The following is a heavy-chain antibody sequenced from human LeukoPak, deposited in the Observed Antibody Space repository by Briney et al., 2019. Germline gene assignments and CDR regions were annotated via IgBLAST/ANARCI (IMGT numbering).Heavy chain of an antibody. CDR3: ARVTFGGVIAFDY. D-gene: IGHD3-16*02. J-gene: IGHJ4*02. CDR1: GGSISSGGYY. Sequence: SETLSLTCTVSGGSISSGGYYWSWIRQHPGKGLEWIGYIYYSGSTYYNPSLKSRVTISVDTSKNQFSLKLSSVTAADTAVYYCARVTFGGVIAFDYWGQGTLVTVSS. CDR2: IYYSGST. V-gene: IGHV4-31*03.